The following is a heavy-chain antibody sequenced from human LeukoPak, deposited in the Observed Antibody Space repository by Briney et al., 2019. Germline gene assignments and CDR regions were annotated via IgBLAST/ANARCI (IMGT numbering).Heavy chain of an antibody. CDR1: GYTFTGYY. V-gene: IGHV1-2*06. Sequence: ASVKVSCKASGYTFTGYYMHWVRQAPGQGLEWMGRINPNSGGTNYAQKFQGRVTMTRDTSISTAYMELSRLRSDDTAVYYCARSSDDSTYWRFDYWGQGTLVTVSS. D-gene: IGHD3-22*01. CDR3: ARSSDDSTYWRFDY. CDR2: INPNSGGT. J-gene: IGHJ4*02.